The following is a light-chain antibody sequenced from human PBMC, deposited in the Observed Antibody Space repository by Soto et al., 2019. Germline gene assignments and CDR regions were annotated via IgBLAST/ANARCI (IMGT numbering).Light chain of an antibody. J-gene: IGKJ2*01. CDR1: QSVRSNY. Sequence: EIVLTQSPGTLSLSPGERATLSCRASQSVRSNYLAWYQQKPGQAPRLLIYGASSRATGIPDRFSGSGSGRDFTLTISRLEPEDFAVYDGQHYGSSAYTFGQGTTLEIK. V-gene: IGKV3-20*01. CDR2: GAS. CDR3: QHYGSSAYT.